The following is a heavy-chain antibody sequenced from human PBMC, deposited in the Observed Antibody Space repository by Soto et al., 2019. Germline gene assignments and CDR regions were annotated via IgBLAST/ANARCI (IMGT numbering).Heavy chain of an antibody. Sequence: GGSLRLSCAASGFTFSSYWMSWVRQAPGKGLEWVANIKQDGSEKYYVDSVKGRFTISRDNAKNSLYLQMNSLRAEDTAVYYCARGPNIPAAMDYYYYMDVWGKGTTVTVSS. D-gene: IGHD2-2*01. CDR1: GFTFSSYW. CDR3: ARGPNIPAAMDYYYYMDV. J-gene: IGHJ6*03. V-gene: IGHV3-7*01. CDR2: IKQDGSEK.